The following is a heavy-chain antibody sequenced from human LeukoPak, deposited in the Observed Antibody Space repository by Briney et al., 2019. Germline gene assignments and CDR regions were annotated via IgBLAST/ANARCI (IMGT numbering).Heavy chain of an antibody. V-gene: IGHV3-7*01. CDR1: GFTFSSYW. J-gene: IGHJ4*02. CDR3: ARDSLRVGFFY. Sequence: GGSLRLSCAASGFTFSSYWMSWARQAPGKGREWVPNIKQDGSEKYYVDSVKGRFTIYRDNAKNSLYLQMNSLRAEDTAVYYCARDSLRVGFFYWGQGTLVTVSS. CDR2: IKQDGSEK. D-gene: IGHD3-16*01.